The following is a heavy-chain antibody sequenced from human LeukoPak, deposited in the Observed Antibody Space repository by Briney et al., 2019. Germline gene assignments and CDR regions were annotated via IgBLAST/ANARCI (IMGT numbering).Heavy chain of an antibody. V-gene: IGHV3-21*01. Sequence: GGSLRLSCAASGFTFRTYSMNWVRQAPGKGLEWVSSISSSSKHMYYADSVKGRFSISRDDAKNSLFLQMNGLRAEDTAVYYCVRDMTTTTTCYLQHWGQGTLVTVSS. CDR2: ISSSSKHM. CDR3: VRDMTTTTTCYLQH. J-gene: IGHJ1*01. D-gene: IGHD4-17*01. CDR1: GFTFRTYS.